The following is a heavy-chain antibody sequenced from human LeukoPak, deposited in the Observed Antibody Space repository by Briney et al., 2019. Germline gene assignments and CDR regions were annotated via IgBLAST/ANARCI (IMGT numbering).Heavy chain of an antibody. CDR3: VRGYSFGPYGMDV. V-gene: IGHV4-59*01. CDR2: IYYSGST. Sequence: SETLSLTCTVSGGSISSYYWSWIRQPPGKGLEWIGYIYYSGSTNYNPSLKSRATISVDTSKNQFSLKLSSVTAADTAVYFCVRGYSFGPYGMDVWGQGTTVTVSS. CDR1: GGSISSYY. D-gene: IGHD2-15*01. J-gene: IGHJ6*02.